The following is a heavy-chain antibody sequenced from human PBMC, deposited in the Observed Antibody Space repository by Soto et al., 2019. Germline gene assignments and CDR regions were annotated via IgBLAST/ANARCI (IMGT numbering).Heavy chain of an antibody. V-gene: IGHV3-30*18. D-gene: IGHD4-17*01. CDR2: ISYDGHNK. Sequence: QVQLVESGGGVVQPGGSLRLSCTASGFTFTTFGIHWVRQAPGKGLEWVALISYDGHNKYYSDSVKGRFTISRDNYKNTLSLKMNSLGAEDTAVYYCAKDLQAYGDYNYYYYGMDVWGQGTTVSVSS. CDR3: AKDLQAYGDYNYYYYGMDV. J-gene: IGHJ6*02. CDR1: GFTFTTFG.